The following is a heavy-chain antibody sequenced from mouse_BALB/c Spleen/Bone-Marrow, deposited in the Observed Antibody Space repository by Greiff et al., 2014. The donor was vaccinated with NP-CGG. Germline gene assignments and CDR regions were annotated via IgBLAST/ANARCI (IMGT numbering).Heavy chain of an antibody. J-gene: IGHJ2*01. CDR1: GFNIKDTY. Sequence: EVQLVESGAELVKPGASVKLSCTASGFNIKDTYMHWVKQRPEQGLEWIGRIDPANGNTKYDPKFQGKASIKADTSSNTAYLQLSSLTSEDTAVYYCASYVYGYYFDYWGQGTTLTVSS. CDR3: ASYVYGYYFDY. D-gene: IGHD1-1*01. V-gene: IGHV14-3*02. CDR2: IDPANGNT.